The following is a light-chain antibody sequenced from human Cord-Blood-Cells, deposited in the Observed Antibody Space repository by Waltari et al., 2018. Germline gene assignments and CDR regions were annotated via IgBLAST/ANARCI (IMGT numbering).Light chain of an antibody. Sequence: QSVLTQPPSASGTPGQRVTISCSGSSSNIGSNYVYWYQQLPGTAPKLLLYRNNPRPSGVPDRFSGSKSGTSASLAISGLRSEDEADYYCAAWDDSLSAVVFGGGTKLTVL. CDR3: AAWDDSLSAVV. CDR1: SSNIGSNY. V-gene: IGLV1-47*01. CDR2: RNN. J-gene: IGLJ2*01.